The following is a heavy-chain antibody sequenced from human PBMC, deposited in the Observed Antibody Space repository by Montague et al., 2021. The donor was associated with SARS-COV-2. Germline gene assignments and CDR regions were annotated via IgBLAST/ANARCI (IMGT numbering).Heavy chain of an antibody. D-gene: IGHD3-22*01. Sequence: PALVKPTQTLTLTCTLSGFSLTTSGMLVSWIRQPPGKALEWLALIDWDDDKYYSTSLKTRLPISKDTSKDQVVLTMTDMDPVDTATYYYARMVWDSSGYDAFDIWGQGTMVTVSS. CDR2: IDWDDDK. CDR1: GFSLTTSGML. V-gene: IGHV2-70*13. CDR3: ARMVWDSSGYDAFDI. J-gene: IGHJ3*02.